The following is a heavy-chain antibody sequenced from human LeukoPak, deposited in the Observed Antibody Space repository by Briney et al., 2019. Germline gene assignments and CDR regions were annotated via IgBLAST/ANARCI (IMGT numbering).Heavy chain of an antibody. V-gene: IGHV4-59*01. CDR3: ARGRGSSGWNDAFDI. D-gene: IGHD6-19*01. Sequence: SETLSLTCTVSGGSISSYYWSWIRQPPGKGLEWIGYIYYSGSTNYNPSLKSRVTISVDTSKNQFSLKLSSVTAADTAVYYCARGRGSSGWNDAFDIWGQGTMVTVSS. CDR1: GGSISSYY. CDR2: IYYSGST. J-gene: IGHJ3*02.